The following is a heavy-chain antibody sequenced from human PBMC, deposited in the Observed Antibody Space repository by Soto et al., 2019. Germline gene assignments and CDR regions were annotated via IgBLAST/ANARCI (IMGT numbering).Heavy chain of an antibody. CDR3: TRGQWELRTGFDY. Sequence: PGGSLRLSCTASGFTFGDYAMSWVRQAPGKGLEWVGFIRSKAYGGTTEYAASVKGRFTISRDDSKSIAYLQMNSLKTEDTAVYYCTRGQWELRTGFDYWGQGTLVTVSS. D-gene: IGHD1-26*01. V-gene: IGHV3-49*04. CDR2: IRSKAYGGTT. J-gene: IGHJ4*02. CDR1: GFTFGDYA.